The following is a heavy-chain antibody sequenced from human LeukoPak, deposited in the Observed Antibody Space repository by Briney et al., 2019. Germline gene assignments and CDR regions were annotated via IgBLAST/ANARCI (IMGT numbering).Heavy chain of an antibody. D-gene: IGHD1-26*01. CDR3: AKDMSSESYWNYCYYYGMDV. V-gene: IGHV3-9*01. CDR1: GFTYDDYA. Sequence: GRSLSLSCAASGFTYDDYAMHWVRQARGKGLEWVSGISWNSGSIGYADAVKGRFTISRDNAKNSLYLQMNSLRAEDTALYYCAKDMSSESYWNYCYYYGMDVWGQGTTVTVSS. CDR2: ISWNSGSI. J-gene: IGHJ6*02.